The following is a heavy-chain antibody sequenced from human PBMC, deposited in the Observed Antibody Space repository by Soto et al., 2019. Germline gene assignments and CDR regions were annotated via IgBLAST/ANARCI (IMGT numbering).Heavy chain of an antibody. Sequence: VTGPTLVNAKGTLRLTCPVSGFSLSNARMGVSWIRQPPGKALEWLAHIFSNDEKSYSTSLKSRLTISKDTSKSQVVLTMTNMDPVDTATYYCARQIGPADYYYGMDVWGQGTTVTVSS. CDR2: IFSNDEK. CDR3: ARQIGPADYYYGMDV. CDR1: GFSLSNARMG. J-gene: IGHJ6*02. V-gene: IGHV2-26*01.